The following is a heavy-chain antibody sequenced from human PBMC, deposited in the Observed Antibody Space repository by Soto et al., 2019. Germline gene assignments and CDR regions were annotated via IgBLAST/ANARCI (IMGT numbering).Heavy chain of an antibody. CDR2: VYYNGNT. D-gene: IGHD1-26*01. CDR3: ARLSGSYNDRYFDN. Sequence: PLETLPLTCTVSGGSSISSLYQWVWIRKPPGKGLEWIGNVYYNGNTYYNASLKSRLTISVDTSNNQFSLKVKSVTAADTAVYFCARLSGSYNDRYFDNWGQGTLVTVSS. V-gene: IGHV4-39*01. CDR1: GGSSISSLYQ. J-gene: IGHJ4*02.